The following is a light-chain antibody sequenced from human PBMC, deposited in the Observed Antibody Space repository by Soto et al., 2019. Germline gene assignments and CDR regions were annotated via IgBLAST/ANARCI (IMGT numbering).Light chain of an antibody. CDR1: SSNIGSNT. CDR2: SNN. Sequence: QSVLTQPPSASGTPGQRVTISCSGSSSNIGSNTVNWYQQLPGTAPILLIYSNNQRPSGVPDRFSGSKSGTSASLAISGLQSEDETDYYCASWDDGLNGYVFGTGTKATVL. J-gene: IGLJ1*01. V-gene: IGLV1-44*01. CDR3: ASWDDGLNGYV.